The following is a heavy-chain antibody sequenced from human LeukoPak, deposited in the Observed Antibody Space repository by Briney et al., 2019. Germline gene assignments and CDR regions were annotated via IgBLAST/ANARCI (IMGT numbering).Heavy chain of an antibody. CDR2: ISSSSSTI. Sequence: GGSLRLSCAASGFTFSSYSMLWVRQAPGKGLEWVSYISSSSSTIYYADSVKGRFTISRDNAKNSQYLQMNTLRDEVTAVYYCARDRHKYNYDSGGYPPYWGQGTLVTVSS. CDR1: GFTFSSYS. CDR3: ARDRHKYNYDSGGYPPY. V-gene: IGHV3-48*02. D-gene: IGHD3-22*01. J-gene: IGHJ4*02.